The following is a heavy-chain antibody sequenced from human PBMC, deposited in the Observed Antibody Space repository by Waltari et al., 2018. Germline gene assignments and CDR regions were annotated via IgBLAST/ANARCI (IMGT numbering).Heavy chain of an antibody. CDR1: GFTFLTAW. Sequence: EVDLVESGVGSVTPGESLRLSCETSGFTFLTAWMTWVRQAPGKRPEWIGRIKTTSEGGTTDYAAAVRGRFIISRDDSKKTLFLQMNSLKIEDTGLYYCTLPSAGHFDFWGQGTLVTVSS. V-gene: IGHV3-15*01. CDR2: IKTTSEGGTT. J-gene: IGHJ4*02. CDR3: TLPSAGHFDF.